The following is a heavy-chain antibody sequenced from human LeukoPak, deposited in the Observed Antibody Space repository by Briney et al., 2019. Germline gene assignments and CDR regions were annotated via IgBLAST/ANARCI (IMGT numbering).Heavy chain of an antibody. CDR2: ISSNGGAT. J-gene: IGHJ4*02. D-gene: IGHD3-22*01. CDR1: GFTFYNYA. Sequence: GGSLRLSCVASGFTFYNYAIHWVRQAPGKGLEYVSGISSNGGATYNANSVKGRFTISRDNSKSTLYLQMGSLRAEDMAVYYCARGLRNYDGSGYHFDHWGQGTLVTVSS. V-gene: IGHV3-64*01. CDR3: ARGLRNYDGSGYHFDH.